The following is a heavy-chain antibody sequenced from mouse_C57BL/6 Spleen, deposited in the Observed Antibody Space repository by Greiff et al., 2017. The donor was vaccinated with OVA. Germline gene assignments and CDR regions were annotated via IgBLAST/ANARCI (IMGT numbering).Heavy chain of an antibody. CDR1: GYTFTSYW. D-gene: IGHD1-1*01. Sequence: QVQLQQPGAELVKPGASVKMSCKASGYTFTSYWITWVKQRPGQGLEWIGDIYPGSGSTNYNEKFKSKATLTVDTSSSTAYMQLSSLTSEDSAVYYCAREGDYYGSSYNLWYFDVWGTGTTVTVSS. J-gene: IGHJ1*03. CDR3: AREGDYYGSSYNLWYFDV. V-gene: IGHV1-55*01. CDR2: IYPGSGST.